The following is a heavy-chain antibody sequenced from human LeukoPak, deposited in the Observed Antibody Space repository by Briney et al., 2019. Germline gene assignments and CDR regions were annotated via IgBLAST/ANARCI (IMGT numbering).Heavy chain of an antibody. V-gene: IGHV1-69*01. D-gene: IGHD2-2*01. CDR2: IIPIFGTA. Sequence: ASVKVSCKASGGTFSSCAISWVRQAPGQGLEWMGGIIPIFGTANYAQKFQGRVTITADESTSTAYMELSSLRSEDTAVYYCARGDTWEYCSSTSCYLYAFDIWGQGTMVTVSS. CDR3: ARGDTWEYCSSTSCYLYAFDI. CDR1: GGTFSSCA. J-gene: IGHJ3*02.